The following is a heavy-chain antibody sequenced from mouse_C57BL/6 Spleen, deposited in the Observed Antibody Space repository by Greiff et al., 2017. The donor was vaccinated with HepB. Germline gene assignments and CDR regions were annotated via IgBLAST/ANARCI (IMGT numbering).Heavy chain of an antibody. V-gene: IGHV1-4*01. CDR1: GYTFTSYT. CDR3: ASVAWFAY. CDR2: INPSSGYT. J-gene: IGHJ3*01. Sequence: VQLQQSGAELARPGASVKMSCKASGYTFTSYTMYWVKQRPGQGLEWIGYINPSSGYTKYNQKFKDKATLTADKSSSTAYMQLSSLTSEDSAVYYCASVAWFAYWGQGTLVTVSA.